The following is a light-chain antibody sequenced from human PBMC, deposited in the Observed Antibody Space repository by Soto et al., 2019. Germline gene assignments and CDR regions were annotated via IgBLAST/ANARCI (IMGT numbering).Light chain of an antibody. Sequence: EIVLTQSPATLSLSPGERATISCRASQSVSSYLAWYQQKPGQAPRLLIYDASNRDTGIPARFSGSGSGTDFSPTISSLEPEDFAVYYCQQRSNCPPITFGQGTRLEIK. CDR1: QSVSSY. J-gene: IGKJ5*01. CDR3: QQRSNCPPIT. CDR2: DAS. V-gene: IGKV3-11*01.